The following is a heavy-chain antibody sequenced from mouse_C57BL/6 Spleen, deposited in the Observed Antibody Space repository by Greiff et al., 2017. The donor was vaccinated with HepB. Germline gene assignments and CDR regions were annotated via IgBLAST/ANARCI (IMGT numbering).Heavy chain of an antibody. Sequence: EVKLEESGPGLVKPSQSLSLTCTVTGYSITSGYGWNWSRQFQGNKREWMGHISYSGSTNYNPSLKSRISITRDTSKNQFFLQLNSVTTEDTATYYCARTARIKYWGQGTTLTVSS. D-gene: IGHD1-2*01. CDR1: GYSITSGYG. J-gene: IGHJ2*01. CDR2: ISYSGST. CDR3: ARTARIKY. V-gene: IGHV3-2*02.